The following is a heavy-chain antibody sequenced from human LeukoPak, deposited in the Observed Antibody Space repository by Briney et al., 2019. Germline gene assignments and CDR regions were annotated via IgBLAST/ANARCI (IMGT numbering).Heavy chain of an antibody. CDR1: GYTLTELS. V-gene: IGHV1-24*01. CDR3: ATTKVSQFDLPAEYFQH. D-gene: IGHD5-24*01. J-gene: IGHJ1*01. Sequence: ASVKVSCKVSGYTLTELSMHWVRQAPGKGLEWLGGFDPEDGETIYAQKFKGRVTMTEDTSTDTAYMELSSLRSEDTAVYYCATTKVSQFDLPAEYFQHWGQGTLVTVSS. CDR2: FDPEDGET.